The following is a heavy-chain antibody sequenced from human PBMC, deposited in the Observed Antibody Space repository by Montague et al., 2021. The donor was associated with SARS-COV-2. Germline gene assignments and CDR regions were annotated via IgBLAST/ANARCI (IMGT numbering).Heavy chain of an antibody. CDR1: GGSISNSHYY. D-gene: IGHD5/OR15-5a*01. CDR2: IYFNGHS. J-gene: IGHJ3*02. V-gene: IGHV4-39*01. CDR3: GRQSTYQTCALDI. Sequence: SETLSLTCTVSGGSISNSHYYCAWIREPPGKGLEWLVSIYFNGHSYYNPSLKIRASISLDTSKNQYYLKLISVAAADTAVYYCGRQSTYQTCALDIWGQGTMVTVSS.